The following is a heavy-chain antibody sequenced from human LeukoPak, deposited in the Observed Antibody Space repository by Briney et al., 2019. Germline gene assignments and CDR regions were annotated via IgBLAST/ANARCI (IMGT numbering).Heavy chain of an antibody. D-gene: IGHD3-9*01. CDR3: AKDHVLRYFDWFARGHWFDP. CDR1: GFTFSSYA. V-gene: IGHV3-23*01. J-gene: IGHJ5*02. CDR2: ISGSGGST. Sequence: GGSLRLSCAASGFTFSSYAMSWVRQAPGKGLEWVSAISGSGGSTYYADSVKGRFTISRDNSKNTLYLQTNSLRAEDTAVYYCAKDHVLRYFDWFARGHWFDPWGQGTLVTVSS.